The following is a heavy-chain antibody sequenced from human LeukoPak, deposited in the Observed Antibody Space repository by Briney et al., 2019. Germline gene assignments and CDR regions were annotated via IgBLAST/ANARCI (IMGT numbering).Heavy chain of an antibody. J-gene: IGHJ4*02. V-gene: IGHV1-69*04. Sequence: MGRIIPILGIANYAQKFQGRVTITADKSTSTAYMELSSLRSEDTAVYYCAREAITILDYRGQGTLVTVSS. CDR2: IIPILGIA. CDR3: AREAITILDY. D-gene: IGHD3-3*01.